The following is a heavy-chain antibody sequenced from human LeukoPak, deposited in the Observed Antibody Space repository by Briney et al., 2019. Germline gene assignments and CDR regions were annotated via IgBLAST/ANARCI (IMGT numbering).Heavy chain of an antibody. V-gene: IGHV3-23*01. CDR2: ISGSSGAT. CDR1: GFTFSSYS. CDR3: AKGWLKTSLDGFDI. D-gene: IGHD3-10*01. Sequence: GGSLRLSCAASGFTFSSYSMAWVRQAPGKGLEWVSIISGSSGATFYADSVKGRFTISRDNSKNTLYLEMSSLRAEDTAVYYCAKGWLKTSLDGFDIWGQGTMVSVSS. J-gene: IGHJ3*02.